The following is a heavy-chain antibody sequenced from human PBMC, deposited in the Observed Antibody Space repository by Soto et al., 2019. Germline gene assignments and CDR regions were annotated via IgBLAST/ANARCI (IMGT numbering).Heavy chain of an antibody. CDR3: ARGRYGDY. Sequence: QVHLVQSGAEVKKPGASVKVSCKASGYTFTSYGITWVRQAPGQGLEWMGWISAHNGNTDYAQKLQGRVIVTRDTSTSPAYMELSSLISDDTAVYSCARGRYGDYWRQGALVTVSS. D-gene: IGHD1-1*01. V-gene: IGHV1-18*01. J-gene: IGHJ4*02. CDR1: GYTFTSYG. CDR2: ISAHNGNT.